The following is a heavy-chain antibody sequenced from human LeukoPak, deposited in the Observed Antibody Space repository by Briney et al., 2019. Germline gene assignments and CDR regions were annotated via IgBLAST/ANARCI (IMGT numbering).Heavy chain of an antibody. Sequence: SETLSLTCTVSGGSISSSNYYWGWLRQPPGKGLEWIGSIYYSGSNYYNPSLKRRVTISVDTSKTQCSLKLSPGTAADTAVYEGARDDPTVTPLDYWGQGTLVTVSS. CDR1: GGSISSSNYY. J-gene: IGHJ4*02. CDR3: ARDDPTVTPLDY. D-gene: IGHD4-17*01. V-gene: IGHV4-39*02. CDR2: IYYSGSN.